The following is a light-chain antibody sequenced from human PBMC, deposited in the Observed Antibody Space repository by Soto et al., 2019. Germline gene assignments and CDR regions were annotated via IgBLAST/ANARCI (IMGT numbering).Light chain of an antibody. Sequence: QSALTQPASVSGSPGQSVTISCTGASSDVADYNYVSWYQQHPGKAPKIMIYEVTKRPSGVPDRFSGSKSGNTASLTVSGLQAEDESDYYCSSYAGSNNWVFGGGTQLNVL. J-gene: IGLJ2*01. CDR1: SSDVADYNY. CDR2: EVT. V-gene: IGLV2-8*01. CDR3: SSYAGSNNWV.